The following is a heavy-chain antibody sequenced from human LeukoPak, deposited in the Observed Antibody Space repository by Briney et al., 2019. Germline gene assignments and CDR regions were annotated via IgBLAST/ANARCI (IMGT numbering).Heavy chain of an antibody. V-gene: IGHV3-13*04. CDR3: ARDLAPYYYGSGRSFDY. D-gene: IGHD3-10*01. Sequence: GGSLRLSCAASGFTFSSYDMHWVRQTTGKGLEWISAITTAGGTYYLGSVKGRFTISRENAKNSLYLQMNSLRVGDTAVYYCARDLAPYYYGSGRSFDYWGQGTLVTVSS. CDR1: GFTFSSYD. CDR2: ITTAGGT. J-gene: IGHJ4*02.